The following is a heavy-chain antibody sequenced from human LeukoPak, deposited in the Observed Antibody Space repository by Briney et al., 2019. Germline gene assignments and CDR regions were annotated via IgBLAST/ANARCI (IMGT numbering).Heavy chain of an antibody. D-gene: IGHD4-17*01. Sequence: GGSLRLSCAASGFTFSSYAMSWVRQAPGKGLEWVSAISGSGGSTYYADPVKGRFTISRDNSKNTLYLQMNSLRAEDTAVYYCAKGPYGDYVLGYYFDYWGQGTLVTVSS. CDR2: ISGSGGST. CDR1: GFTFSSYA. V-gene: IGHV3-23*01. J-gene: IGHJ4*02. CDR3: AKGPYGDYVLGYYFDY.